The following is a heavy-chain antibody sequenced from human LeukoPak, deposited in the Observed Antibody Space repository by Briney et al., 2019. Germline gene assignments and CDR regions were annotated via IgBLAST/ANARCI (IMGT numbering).Heavy chain of an antibody. J-gene: IGHJ6*03. CDR1: GYTFTSYD. Sequence: ASVKVSCKASGYTFTSYDNNWVRQATGQGLELMGWMNPNSGNTGYAQKFQGRVTMTRNTSISKAYMEMSSVRSEDKAVYYCARLSVHCSSTSCWGYMDVWGKGTTVTVSS. V-gene: IGHV1-8*01. D-gene: IGHD2-2*01. CDR2: MNPNSGNT. CDR3: ARLSVHCSSTSCWGYMDV.